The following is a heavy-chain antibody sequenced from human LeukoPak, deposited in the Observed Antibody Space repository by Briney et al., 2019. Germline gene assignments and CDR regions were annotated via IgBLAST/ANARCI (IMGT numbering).Heavy chain of an antibody. D-gene: IGHD4-17*01. Sequence: SETLSLTCTVSGGSISYYYWSWIRQPPGKGLEWIGYIYYSGSTKYNPSLKSQITISVDTSKNQFSLKLSSVTAADTAMYYCARQGNGDLYYFDYWGQGTLVTVSS. J-gene: IGHJ4*02. CDR2: IYYSGST. V-gene: IGHV4-59*08. CDR3: ARQGNGDLYYFDY. CDR1: GGSISYYY.